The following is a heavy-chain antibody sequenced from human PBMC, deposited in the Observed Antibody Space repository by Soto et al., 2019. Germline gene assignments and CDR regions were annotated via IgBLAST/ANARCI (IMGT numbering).Heavy chain of an antibody. CDR3: ARTTAVPNTLRSRYFFDY. CDR2: VYYSGTT. V-gene: IGHV4-61*01. Sequence: PSETLSLTCSFSGGSVSNKTYYWSWIRQPPGKRLEWIGYVYYSGTTNYNPSLKSRVTISVDLSKNQFSLRLSSVTTADTALYYCARTTAVPNTLRSRYFFDYWGQGTLVTVSS. D-gene: IGHD4-17*01. J-gene: IGHJ4*02. CDR1: GGSVSNKTYY.